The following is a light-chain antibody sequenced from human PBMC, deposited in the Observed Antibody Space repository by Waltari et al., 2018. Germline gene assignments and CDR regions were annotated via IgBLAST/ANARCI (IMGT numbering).Light chain of an antibody. CDR3: NSYTTKGTLVV. CDR1: ASDIGNHNF. CDR2: DVS. V-gene: IGLV2-14*03. Sequence: SALTQPASVSASPGQSITISCTGTASDIGNHNFASWYRQHPGKAPQLVIYDVSRRPSDISPRFSGSKSGTTASLTIFGLQPEDEADYYCNSYTTKGTLVVFGGGTKLTVL. J-gene: IGLJ3*02.